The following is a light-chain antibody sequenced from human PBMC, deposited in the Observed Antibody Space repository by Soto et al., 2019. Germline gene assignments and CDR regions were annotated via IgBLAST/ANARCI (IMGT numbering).Light chain of an antibody. CDR3: QQYNSYS. CDR2: DAS. Sequence: DIQVTQSPSTLSASIGDRVTITCRASQSISWWLAWYQQKPGKAPKLLIYDASRLESGVPSRFSGRGSGTEFTLTISSLQHDDFATYYCQQYNSYSFGGGTKVEIK. V-gene: IGKV1-5*01. J-gene: IGKJ4*01. CDR1: QSISWW.